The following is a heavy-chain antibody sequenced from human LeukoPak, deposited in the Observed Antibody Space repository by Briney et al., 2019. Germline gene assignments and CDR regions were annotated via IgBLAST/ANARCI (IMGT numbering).Heavy chain of an antibody. CDR3: AREGDYIPMDV. V-gene: IGHV1-2*02. CDR2: MNPNSGGT. D-gene: IGHD4/OR15-4a*01. J-gene: IGHJ6*03. Sequence: ASVKVSCKASGYTFTSYDINWVRQATGQGLEWMGWMNPNSGGTNYAQKFQGRVTMTRDTSISTAYMELSRLRSDDTAVYYCAREGDYIPMDVWGKGTTVTISS. CDR1: GYTFTSYD.